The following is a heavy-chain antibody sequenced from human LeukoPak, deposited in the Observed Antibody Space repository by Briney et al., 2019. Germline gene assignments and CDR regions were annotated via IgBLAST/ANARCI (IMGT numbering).Heavy chain of an antibody. V-gene: IGHV3-48*03. J-gene: IGHJ4*02. CDR1: GFTFSSYE. CDR2: ISSSGSIT. Sequence: GGSLRLSCAASGFTFSSYEMNWVRQAPGKGLEWLSYISSSGSITYYADSVKGRFTISRDNSQNTLSLQMNSLRAEDTAVYYCAKDARRTDGWYFFDYWGRGALVTVSS. CDR3: AKDARRTDGWYFFDY. D-gene: IGHD6-19*01.